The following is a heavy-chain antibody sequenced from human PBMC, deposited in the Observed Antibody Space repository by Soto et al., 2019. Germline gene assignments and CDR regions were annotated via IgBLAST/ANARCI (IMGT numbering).Heavy chain of an antibody. J-gene: IGHJ4*02. CDR2: ISYDGSNK. CDR1: GFTFSSYA. Sequence: GGSLRLSCAASGFTFSSYAMHWVRQAPGKGLEWVAVISYDGSNKYYADSVKGRFTISRDNSKNTLYLQMNSLRAEDTAVYYCASGAGYSSSWYSLVGRNYWGQGTLVTVSS. D-gene: IGHD6-13*01. V-gene: IGHV3-30-3*01. CDR3: ASGAGYSSSWYSLVGRNY.